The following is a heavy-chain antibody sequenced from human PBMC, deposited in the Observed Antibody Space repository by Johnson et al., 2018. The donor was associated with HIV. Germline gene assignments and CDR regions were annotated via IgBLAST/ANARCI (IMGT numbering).Heavy chain of an antibody. CDR3: AKDGGRWSYSFDV. CDR2: IRYDGSDK. CDR1: GFTFSSYG. Sequence: QVQLVESGGGVVQPGRSLRLSCAASGFTFSSYGMHWVRQAPGKRLAWVAFIRYDGSDKSYADSVKGRFTVSRDNSKNTLYLQMNSLRGEDTAMYYCAKDGGRWSYSFDVWGQGTMVSVSS. V-gene: IGHV3-30*02. D-gene: IGHD3-16*01. J-gene: IGHJ3*01.